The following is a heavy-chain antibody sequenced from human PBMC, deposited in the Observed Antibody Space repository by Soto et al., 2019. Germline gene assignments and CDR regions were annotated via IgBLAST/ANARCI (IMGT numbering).Heavy chain of an antibody. CDR1: GGTFSSYA. D-gene: IGHD4-17*01. V-gene: IGHV1-69*13. CDR2: IIPIFGTA. CDR3: AREGLVLVPTTVNSDYYYYAMDV. J-gene: IGHJ6*02. Sequence: SVKVSCKASGGTFSSYAISWVRQAPGQGLEWMGGIIPIFGTAKYAQKFQGRVTITADESTSTVYMELRTLRPEDTAVYYCAREGLVLVPTTVNSDYYYYAMDVWGQGTTVTVSS.